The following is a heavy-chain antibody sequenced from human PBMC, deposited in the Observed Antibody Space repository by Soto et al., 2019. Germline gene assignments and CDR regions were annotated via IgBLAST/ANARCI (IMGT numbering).Heavy chain of an antibody. J-gene: IGHJ6*02. CDR3: ARGRGESTVSYYSYGMDV. CDR1: GGTFSSYA. V-gene: IGHV1-69*06. CDR2: IIPIFGTA. D-gene: IGHD3-16*01. Sequence: QVQLVQSGAEVKKPGSSVKVSCTASGGTFSSYAISWVRQAPGQGLEWMGGIIPIFGTANYAQKFQGRVTITADKSTSTAYMELSSLRSEDTAVYYCARGRGESTVSYYSYGMDVWGQGTTVTVSS.